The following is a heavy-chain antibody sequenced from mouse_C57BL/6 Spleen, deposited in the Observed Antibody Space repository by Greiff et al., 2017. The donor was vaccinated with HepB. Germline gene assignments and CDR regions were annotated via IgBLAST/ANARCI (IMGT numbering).Heavy chain of an antibody. J-gene: IGHJ3*01. Sequence: EVKVVESGGGLVQSGRSLRLSCATSGFTFSDFYMEWVRQAPGKGLEWIAASRNKANDYTTEYSASVKGRFIVSRDTSQSILYLQMNALRAEDTAMYYCARGESLYGNYGFAYWGQGTLVTVSA. CDR2: SRNKANDYTT. D-gene: IGHD2-1*01. CDR1: GFTFSDFY. V-gene: IGHV7-1*01. CDR3: ARGESLYGNYGFAY.